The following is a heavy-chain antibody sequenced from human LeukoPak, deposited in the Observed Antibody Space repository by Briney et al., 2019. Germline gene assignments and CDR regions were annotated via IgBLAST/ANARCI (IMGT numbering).Heavy chain of an antibody. D-gene: IGHD6-19*01. V-gene: IGHV4-31*03. CDR1: GGSISSGGYY. CDR2: IYYSGST. J-gene: IGHJ4*02. CDR3: ARDIAVAGHFDY. Sequence: PSQTLSLTCTVSGGSISSGGYYWSWIRQHPGKGLEWIGYIYYSGSTYYNPSLKSRVTISVDTSKSQFSLKLSSVTAADTAVYYCARDIAVAGHFDYWGQGTLVTVSS.